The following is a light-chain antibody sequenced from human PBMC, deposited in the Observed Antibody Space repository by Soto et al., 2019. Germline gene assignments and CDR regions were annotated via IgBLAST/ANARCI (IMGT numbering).Light chain of an antibody. Sequence: DIQMTQSPSTLSGPVGDRVTITFRASQTISSWLAWYQQKPGKAPKLLTYKASTLKSGVPSRSRRSGGGRECALTISSLQPDDFPTYYFPQYNSYHQAVGPGTQVDIK. J-gene: IGKJ1*01. CDR3: PQYNSYHQA. V-gene: IGKV1-5*03. CDR1: QTISSW. CDR2: KAS.